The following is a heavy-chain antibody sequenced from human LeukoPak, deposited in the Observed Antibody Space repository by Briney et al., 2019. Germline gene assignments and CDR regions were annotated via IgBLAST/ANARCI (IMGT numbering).Heavy chain of an antibody. D-gene: IGHD2-21*01. CDR2: IYSGGST. CDR1: GFTFSSYG. Sequence: GGSLRLSCAASGFTFSSYGMHWVRQAPGKGLEWVSVIYSGGSTYYADAVKGRFTISRDNSKNTLYLQMNSLRAEDTAVYYCARGYCGGDCYASAFDIWGQGTMVTVSS. V-gene: IGHV3-53*01. J-gene: IGHJ3*02. CDR3: ARGYCGGDCYASAFDI.